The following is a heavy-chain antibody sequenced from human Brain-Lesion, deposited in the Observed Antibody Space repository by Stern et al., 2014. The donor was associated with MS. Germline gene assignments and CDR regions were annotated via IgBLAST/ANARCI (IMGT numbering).Heavy chain of an antibody. CDR2: ISWNRGII. D-gene: IGHD1-14*01. CDR1: GFTFDDYA. J-gene: IGHJ4*02. V-gene: IGHV3-9*01. Sequence: VQLVESGGDLVQPGRSLRLSCAAFGFTFDDYAMHWVRQAPGKGLEWVAGISWNRGIICNADSVKGRFTTSRDNAYSSLYLQMNSLRPEDTALYYCARDITGSSAYFAYWGQGTLVTVSS. CDR3: ARDITGSSAYFAY.